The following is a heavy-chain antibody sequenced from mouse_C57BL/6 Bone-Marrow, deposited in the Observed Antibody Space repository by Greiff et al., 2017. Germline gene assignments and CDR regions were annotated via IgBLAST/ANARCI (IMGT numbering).Heavy chain of an antibody. D-gene: IGHD1-1*02. Sequence: EVKLMESGGDLVKPGGSLTLSCAASGFTFSSYGMSWVRQTPDKRLEWVATISSGGSYTYYPDSVKGRFTISRDNAKNTLYLQMSSLKSEDTAMYYCARGGGYWFAYWGQGTLVTVSA. CDR3: ARGGGYWFAY. J-gene: IGHJ3*01. V-gene: IGHV5-6*02. CDR1: GFTFSSYG. CDR2: ISSGGSYT.